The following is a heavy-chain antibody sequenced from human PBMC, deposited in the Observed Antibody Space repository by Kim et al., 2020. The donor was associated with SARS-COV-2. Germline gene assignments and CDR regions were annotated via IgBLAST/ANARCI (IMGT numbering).Heavy chain of an antibody. D-gene: IGHD5-18*01. CDR2: IAGPGNYI. CDR1: GFTFSAYI. V-gene: IGHV3-21*01. CDR3: ARVGQIQPKGGSEDY. Sequence: GGSLRLSCAASGFTFSAYIMHWVRQAPGKGLEWVSSIAGPGNYIYYADSVRGRFTVSRDNSKNSLYLQMNSLKVEDTAMYYCARVGQIQPKGGSEDYWGQGALVTVSS. J-gene: IGHJ4*02.